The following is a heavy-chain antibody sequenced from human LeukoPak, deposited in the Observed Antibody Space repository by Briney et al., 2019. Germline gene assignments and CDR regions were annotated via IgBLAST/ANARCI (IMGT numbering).Heavy chain of an antibody. J-gene: IGHJ4*02. CDR1: GDSVSTNSAA. CDR2: TYFLSRWYN. CDR3: ARWQHGPRYFDY. D-gene: IGHD5-24*01. V-gene: IGHV6-1*01. Sequence: SQTLSLTCAISGDSVSTNSAAWNWMRQSPSRGLEWLGRTYFLSRWYNEYATSVQGRITTNPDTSRNHFSLQLNSVSPEDTAVYYCARWQHGPRYFDYWGQGTLVSVSS.